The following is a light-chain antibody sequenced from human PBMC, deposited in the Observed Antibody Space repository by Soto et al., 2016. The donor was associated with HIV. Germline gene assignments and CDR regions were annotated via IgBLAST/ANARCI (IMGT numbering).Light chain of an antibody. Sequence: DIQMTQFPSSVSASVGDRVTITCRASQGISSWLVWYQQQPGKAPKLLIYAASNLESGVPSRFSGSGSGTDFTLTISSLQPEDFATYYCQQYYGTWTFGQGTKVEIK. J-gene: IGKJ1*01. CDR1: QGISSW. CDR3: QQYYGTWT. CDR2: AAS. V-gene: IGKV1-12*01.